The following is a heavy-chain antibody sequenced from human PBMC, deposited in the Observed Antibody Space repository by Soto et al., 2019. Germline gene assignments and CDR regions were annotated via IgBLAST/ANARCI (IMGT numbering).Heavy chain of an antibody. CDR3: VNDSVRSGSLTTADY. J-gene: IGHJ4*01. CDR1: GFTFSIYG. Sequence: XESLSLSCAASGFTFSIYGMSWVRQAPGKGLEWVSGVSGSGGSTYYADSVKGRFTISRDNSKNMLYVQMNSLRADDTAVYYCVNDSVRSGSLTTADYWGQGTLVTVSS. CDR2: VSGSGGST. D-gene: IGHD1-26*01. V-gene: IGHV3-23*01.